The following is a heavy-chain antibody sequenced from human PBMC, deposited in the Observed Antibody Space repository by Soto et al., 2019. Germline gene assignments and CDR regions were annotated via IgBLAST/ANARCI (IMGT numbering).Heavy chain of an antibody. J-gene: IGHJ4*02. Sequence: QVQLVQSGAEVKKPGASVKVSCKAPGYTFTSYDINWVRQATGQGLEWMGWMNPNNDNTGYAQKFQGRVTMTRSTSISTAYMELSSLRSEDTAVYYFARGPHPYFNDYWGQGTLVTVSS. CDR1: GYTFTSYD. CDR3: ARGPHPYFNDY. CDR2: MNPNNDNT. D-gene: IGHD3-10*01. V-gene: IGHV1-8*01.